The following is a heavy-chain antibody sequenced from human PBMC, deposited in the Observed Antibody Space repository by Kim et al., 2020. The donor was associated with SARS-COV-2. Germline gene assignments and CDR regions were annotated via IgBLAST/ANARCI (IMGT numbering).Heavy chain of an antibody. CDR1: GLSFSDSY. D-gene: IGHD1-1*01. CDR3: ARSGNGDNAFGI. J-gene: IGHJ4*02. Sequence: GGSLRLSCAASGLSFSDSYMNWVRQAPGKGLEWLSFISTRGESIFYADSVEGRFTISRDNAKKSLYLQMNYLRDEDTAVYYCARSGNGDNAFGIWGQG. V-gene: IGHV3-11*01. CDR2: ISTRGESI.